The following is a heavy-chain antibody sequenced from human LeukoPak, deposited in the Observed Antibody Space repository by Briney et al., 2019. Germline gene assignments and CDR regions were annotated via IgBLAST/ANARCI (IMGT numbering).Heavy chain of an antibody. CDR2: IWYDGSNK. Sequence: PPGGSLRLSCAASGFTFSSYGMHWVRQAPGKGLEWVAVIWYDGSNKYYADSVKGRFTISRDNSKNTLYLQKNSLRAEDTAVYYCARGRSGGYYFDYWGQGTLVTVSS. D-gene: IGHD3-22*01. CDR1: GFTFSSYG. V-gene: IGHV3-33*01. CDR3: ARGRSGGYYFDY. J-gene: IGHJ4*02.